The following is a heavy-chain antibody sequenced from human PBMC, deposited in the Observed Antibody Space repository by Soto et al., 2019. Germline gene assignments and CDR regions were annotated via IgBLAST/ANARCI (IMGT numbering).Heavy chain of an antibody. J-gene: IGHJ4*02. Sequence: PDVSLRLSCAATGMTFSFNALSCLRQAPAQRLARLSSNRAGGGSTTCADSVRCRFTISRDNSKNRLYLKMYSQRTEVPSLCYAAKEGGGARGYNYGNTYCRYWEKGTRV. V-gene: IGHV3-23*01. D-gene: IGHD5-18*01. CDR2: NRAGGGST. CDR1: GMTFSFNA. CDR3: AKEGGGARGYNYGNTYCRY.